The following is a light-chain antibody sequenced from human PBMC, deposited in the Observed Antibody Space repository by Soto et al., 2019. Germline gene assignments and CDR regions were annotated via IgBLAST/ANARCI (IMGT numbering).Light chain of an antibody. CDR1: SSEVGSYNR. Sequence: QSVLTQPPSVSGSPGQSVTISCAGTSSEVGSYNRVSWYQQPPGTAPKLIIYEVTNRPSGVPDRFSGSKSGNTASLTISGLQAEDEADYYCCSCTSGSTPCVFGTGTKVTVL. V-gene: IGLV2-18*02. CDR2: EVT. CDR3: CSCTSGSTPCV. J-gene: IGLJ1*01.